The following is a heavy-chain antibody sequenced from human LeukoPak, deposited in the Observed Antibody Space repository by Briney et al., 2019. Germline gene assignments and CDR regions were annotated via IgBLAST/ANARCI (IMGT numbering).Heavy chain of an antibody. CDR1: GASISSYY. CDR3: ARENPSGYYNRPIDY. J-gene: IGHJ4*02. D-gene: IGHD3-22*01. CDR2: IYYSGSI. Sequence: SETLSLTCAVSGASISSYYWSWIRQPPGKGLEWIGDIYYSGSIKYNPSLKSRVTMSVDTSKNQFSLKLSSVTAADTAIYYCARENPSGYYNRPIDYWGQGTLVTVSS. V-gene: IGHV4-59*01.